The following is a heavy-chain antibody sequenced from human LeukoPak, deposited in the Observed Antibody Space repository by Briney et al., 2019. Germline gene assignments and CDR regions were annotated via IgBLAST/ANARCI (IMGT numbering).Heavy chain of an antibody. D-gene: IGHD3-22*01. Sequence: ASVKVSCKASGYTFTGYYMHWVRQAPGQGLERMGWINPNSGGTNYAQKFQGRVTMTRDTSISTAYMELSRLRSDDTAVYYCARDLSYYDSSGYFLWGQGTLVTVSS. CDR2: INPNSGGT. J-gene: IGHJ4*02. CDR3: ARDLSYYDSSGYFL. CDR1: GYTFTGYY. V-gene: IGHV1-2*02.